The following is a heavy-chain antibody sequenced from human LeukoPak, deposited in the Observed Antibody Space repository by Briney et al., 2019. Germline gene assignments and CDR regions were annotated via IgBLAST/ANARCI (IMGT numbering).Heavy chain of an antibody. Sequence: ASVKVSCKVSGYTLTELSMHWVRQAPGKGLEWMGGFDPEDGETIYAQKFQDRVTMTRDTSTGTVYMELSSLRSEDTAVYFCARVTGGANFDHWGQGTLVTVSS. J-gene: IGHJ4*02. D-gene: IGHD1-14*01. CDR2: FDPEDGET. CDR3: ARVTGGANFDH. V-gene: IGHV1-24*01. CDR1: GYTLTELS.